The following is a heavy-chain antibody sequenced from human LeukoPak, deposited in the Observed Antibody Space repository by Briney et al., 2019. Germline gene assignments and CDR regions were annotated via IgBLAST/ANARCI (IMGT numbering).Heavy chain of an antibody. CDR3: ARAANLYYYDSSGYPDY. CDR2: INTNTGNP. CDR1: GYTFTSYA. D-gene: IGHD3-22*01. J-gene: IGHJ4*02. Sequence: ASVKVSCKASGYTFTSYAMNWVRQAPGQGLEWMGWINTNTGNPTYAQGFTGRFVFSLDTSVSTAYLQISSLKAEDTAVYYCARAANLYYYDSSGYPDYWGQGTLVTVSS. V-gene: IGHV7-4-1*02.